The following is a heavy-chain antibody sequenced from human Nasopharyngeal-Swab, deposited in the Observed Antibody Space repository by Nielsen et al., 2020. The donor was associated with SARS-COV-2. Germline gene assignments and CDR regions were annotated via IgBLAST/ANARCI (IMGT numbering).Heavy chain of an antibody. Sequence: GESLKISCEVSGFTFSDSWMHWVRQAPGKGLVWVSSINSDGSRTGYADAVKGRFTLSRDNSKNTIYLQMNSLRAEDTAVYFCARDFDKTGDWGQGTLVTVSS. J-gene: IGHJ4*02. D-gene: IGHD7-27*01. CDR3: ARDFDKTGD. CDR2: INSDGSRT. CDR1: GFTFSDSW. V-gene: IGHV3-74*01.